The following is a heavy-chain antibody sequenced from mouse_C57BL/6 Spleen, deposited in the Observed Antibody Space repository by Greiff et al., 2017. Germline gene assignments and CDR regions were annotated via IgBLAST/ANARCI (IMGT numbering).Heavy chain of an antibody. CDR1: GYTFTDYY. Sequence: VQLQQSGAELVRPGASVKLSCKASGYTFTDYYINWVKQRPGQGLEWIARIYPGSGNTYYNEKFKGKATLTAEKSSSTAYMQLSSLTSEDSAVDFCARTTVVATNAMDYWGQGTSVTVSS. J-gene: IGHJ4*01. V-gene: IGHV1-76*01. D-gene: IGHD1-1*01. CDR3: ARTTVVATNAMDY. CDR2: IYPGSGNT.